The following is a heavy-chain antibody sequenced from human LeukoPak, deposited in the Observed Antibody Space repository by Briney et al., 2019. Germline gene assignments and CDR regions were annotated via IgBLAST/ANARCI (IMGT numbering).Heavy chain of an antibody. CDR3: ASRGRMVRGVITSLKWFDP. CDR2: IYYSGST. J-gene: IGHJ5*02. CDR1: GGSISSYY. V-gene: IGHV4-59*12. Sequence: SETLSLTCTVSGGSISSYYWSWIRQPPGKGLEWIGYIYYSGSTNYNPSLKSRVTISVDTSKNQFSLKLSSVTAADTAVYYCASRGRMVRGVITSLKWFDPWGQGTLVTVSS. D-gene: IGHD3-10*01.